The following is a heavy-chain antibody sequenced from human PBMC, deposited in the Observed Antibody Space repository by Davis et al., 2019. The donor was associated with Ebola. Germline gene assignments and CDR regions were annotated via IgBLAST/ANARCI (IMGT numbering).Heavy chain of an antibody. V-gene: IGHV4-34*01. J-gene: IGHJ5*02. CDR1: GGSFSGYY. CDR3: ARGLSILWWENWFDP. Sequence: SETLSLTCAVYGGSFSGYYWSWIRQPPGKGLEWIGEINHSGSTNYNPSLKSRVTISVDTSKNQFSLKLSSVTAADTAVYYCARGLSILWWENWFDPWGQGTLVTVSS. D-gene: IGHD2-21*01. CDR2: INHSGST.